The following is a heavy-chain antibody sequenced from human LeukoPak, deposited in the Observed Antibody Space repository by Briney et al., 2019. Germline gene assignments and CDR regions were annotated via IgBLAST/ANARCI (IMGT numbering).Heavy chain of an antibody. D-gene: IGHD5-24*01. V-gene: IGHV3-48*02. CDR3: ARRGAAITACYFDF. CDR1: GFSFSTFG. J-gene: IGHJ4*02. Sequence: GGSLRLSRVASGFSFSTFGMNWVRQVPGKGLEWISYISTSSMTIYYADSVKGRFTISRDNAKNSLYLQMNSLRDEDTALYYCARRGAAITACYFDFWGQGTLVTVSS. CDR2: ISTSSMTI.